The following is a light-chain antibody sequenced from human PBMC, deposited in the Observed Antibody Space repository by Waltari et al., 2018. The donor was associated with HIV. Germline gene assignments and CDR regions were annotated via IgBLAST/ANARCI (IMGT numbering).Light chain of an antibody. CDR1: SSNIGSNT. J-gene: IGLJ1*01. Sequence: QSVLTQPPSASGTPGQRVTISCSGSSSNIGSNTVKWYQQLPGTAPKLLIYNNNQRPSGVPDRFSGSKSGTSASLAISGLQSEDEADYYCAAWDDSLNAHYVFGTGTKVTVL. CDR3: AAWDDSLNAHYV. V-gene: IGLV1-44*01. CDR2: NNN.